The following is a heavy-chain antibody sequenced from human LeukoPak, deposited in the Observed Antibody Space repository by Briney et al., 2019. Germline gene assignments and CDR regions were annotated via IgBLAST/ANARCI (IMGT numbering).Heavy chain of an antibody. J-gene: IGHJ4*02. V-gene: IGHV1-24*01. Sequence: GASVKVSCKVSGYTLTELSMHWVRQAPGKGLEWMGGFDPEDGETIYARKFQGRVTMTEDTSTDTAYMELSSLRSEDTAVYYCATGVTIFGVVIIPLVYWGQGTLVTVSS. CDR2: FDPEDGET. CDR3: ATGVTIFGVVIIPLVY. CDR1: GYTLTELS. D-gene: IGHD3-3*01.